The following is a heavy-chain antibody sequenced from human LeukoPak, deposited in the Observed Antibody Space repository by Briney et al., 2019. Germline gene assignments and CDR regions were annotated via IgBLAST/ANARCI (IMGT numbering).Heavy chain of an antibody. D-gene: IGHD2-21*02. CDR1: GFTFGSYA. V-gene: IGHV3-23*01. J-gene: IGHJ4*02. Sequence: GGSLRLSCAASGFTFGSYAMSWVRQAPGKGLDWVSSISGSGGSTSYADSVKGRFTISRDNSKNTLYLQMNSLRAEDTAVYYCATRDYCGGDCYFLTTRFDYWGQGDLVTVPS. CDR3: ATRDYCGGDCYFLTTRFDY. CDR2: ISGSGGST.